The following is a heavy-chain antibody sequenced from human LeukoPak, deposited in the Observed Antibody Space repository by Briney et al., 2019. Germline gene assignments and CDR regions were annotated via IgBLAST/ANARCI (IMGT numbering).Heavy chain of an antibody. CDR1: GFTFSSYW. CDR3: ARAKSDMVRGVIYY. Sequence: GGSLRLXCAASGFTFSSYWMHWVRHAPGKGLVWVSRINSDGSSTSYADSVKGRFTISRDNAKNTLYLQMNSLRAEDTAVYYCARAKSDMVRGVIYYWGQGTLVTVSS. V-gene: IGHV3-74*01. J-gene: IGHJ4*02. D-gene: IGHD3-10*01. CDR2: INSDGSST.